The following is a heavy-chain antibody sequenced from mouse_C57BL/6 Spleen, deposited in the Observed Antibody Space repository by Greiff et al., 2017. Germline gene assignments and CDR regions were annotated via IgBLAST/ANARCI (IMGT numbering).Heavy chain of an antibody. CDR2: ISDGGSYT. CDR3: ARDYDYDAMDY. CDR1: GFTFSSYA. Sequence: EVMLVESGGGLVKPGGSLKLSCAASGFTFSSYAMSWVRQTPEKRLEWVATISDGGSYTYYPDNLKGRFTISRDNAKNNLYLQMSHLKSEDTAMYYCARDYDYDAMDYWGQGTSVTVSS. D-gene: IGHD1-1*02. J-gene: IGHJ4*01. V-gene: IGHV5-4*01.